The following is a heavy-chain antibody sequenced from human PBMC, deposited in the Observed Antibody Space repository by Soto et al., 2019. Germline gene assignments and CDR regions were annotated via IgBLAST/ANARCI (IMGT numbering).Heavy chain of an antibody. V-gene: IGHV3-7*02. CDR2: IKQDGSEK. CDR3: PMLLYDDMFTGYDALNI. CDR1: GFNFSTYW. J-gene: IGHJ3*02. D-gene: IGHD3-9*01. Sequence: PGGSLRLSCAASGFNFSTYWMSWVRQVPGKGLEWVANIKQDGSEKYYADSVKGRFTISRDNSKNTLYLQMNSLRAEDTAVHYCPMLLYDDMFTGYDALNIRSEGTM.